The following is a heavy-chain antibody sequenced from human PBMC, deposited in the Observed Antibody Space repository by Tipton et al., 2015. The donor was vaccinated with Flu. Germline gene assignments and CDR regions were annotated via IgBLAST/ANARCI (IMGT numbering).Heavy chain of an antibody. CDR2: IYYSGNT. V-gene: IGHV4-39*01. CDR1: GGSISSSSYY. Sequence: TLSLTCTVSGGSISSSSYYWGWIRQPPGKGLEWIGSIYYSGNTNYNPSLKSRVTISVDTSKNQFSLKLSSVTAADTAVYYCARTCSSTSCYDYWGQGTLVTVSS. J-gene: IGHJ4*02. CDR3: ARTCSSTSCYDY. D-gene: IGHD2-2*01.